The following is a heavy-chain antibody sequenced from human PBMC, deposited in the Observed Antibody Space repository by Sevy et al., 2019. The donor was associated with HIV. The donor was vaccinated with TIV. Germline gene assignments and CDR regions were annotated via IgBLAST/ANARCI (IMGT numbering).Heavy chain of an antibody. D-gene: IGHD6-13*01. CDR2: IGSSNSYI. Sequence: GGSLRLSCAASGFSFSSYSVSWVRQAPGKGLEWVASIGSSNSYIYYEGSVKGGFTISRDNAKNSLFLHMNTLIAEDTAVYYCARSYSSSWYILYYFEYWGQGTPVTISS. J-gene: IGHJ4*02. V-gene: IGHV3-21*01. CDR1: GFSFSSYS. CDR3: ARSYSSSWYILYYFEY.